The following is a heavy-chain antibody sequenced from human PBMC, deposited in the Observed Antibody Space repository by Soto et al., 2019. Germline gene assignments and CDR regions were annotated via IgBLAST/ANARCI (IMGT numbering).Heavy chain of an antibody. CDR3: AGGGSSGGWYFDV. V-gene: IGHV1-69*01. Sequence: QVQLVQSGAEVKKPGSSVKVSCKASGGTFSSPTISWVRQAPGQGLEWMGGVSPIFGTTYYAQKFQGRHTSTADASSGTAYMELSSMKSEDTAVYYCAGGGSSGGWYFDVWGRGTLLTVSS. CDR1: GGTFSSPT. CDR2: VSPIFGTT. J-gene: IGHJ2*01. D-gene: IGHD1-26*01.